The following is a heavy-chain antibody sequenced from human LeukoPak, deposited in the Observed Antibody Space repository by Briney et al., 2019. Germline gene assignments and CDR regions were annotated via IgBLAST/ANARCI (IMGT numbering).Heavy chain of an antibody. CDR3: AKEYSDYDYTNLDY. D-gene: IGHD5-12*01. V-gene: IGHV3-23*01. J-gene: IGHJ4*02. CDR1: GFMFSSYV. Sequence: GGSLRLSCEASGFMFSSYVMSWVRQAPGKGLEWVSLISGSGGTTYYADSVKGRFTISRDNSKNTLYLQMNNLRAEDMAIYYCAKEYSDYDYTNLDYWGQGTLVTVSS. CDR2: ISGSGGTT.